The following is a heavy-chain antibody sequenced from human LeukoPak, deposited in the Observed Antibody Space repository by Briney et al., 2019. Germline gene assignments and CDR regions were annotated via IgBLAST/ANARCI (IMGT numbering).Heavy chain of an antibody. CDR3: ARVRDGYNDAYDI. D-gene: IGHD5-24*01. CDR1: GYTSTSYN. CDR2: IKPSGGST. Sequence: GASVKVSCKASGYTSTSYNMHWVRQAPGQGLEWMGIIKPSGGSTTYAQKFQGRVTMTRDMSTSTLYMELSSLRSEDTAVYYCARVRDGYNDAYDIWGQGTMVTVSS. J-gene: IGHJ3*02. V-gene: IGHV1-46*01.